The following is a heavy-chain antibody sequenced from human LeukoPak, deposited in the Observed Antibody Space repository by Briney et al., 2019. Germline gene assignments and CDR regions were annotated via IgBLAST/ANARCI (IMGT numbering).Heavy chain of an antibody. D-gene: IGHD3-10*01. Sequence: PGGSLRLSCLASGFTFSSYSMHWVRQAPGKGLEWVAVILFDGSKKYYTDSVKDRFTISTDNSKNTLFLQMNTLSTEDTGVYYSAQDRGYGSGTYFISWGQGTLVTVSS. V-gene: IGHV3-30-3*01. CDR2: ILFDGSKK. J-gene: IGHJ4*02. CDR1: GFTFSSYS. CDR3: AQDRGYGSGTYFIS.